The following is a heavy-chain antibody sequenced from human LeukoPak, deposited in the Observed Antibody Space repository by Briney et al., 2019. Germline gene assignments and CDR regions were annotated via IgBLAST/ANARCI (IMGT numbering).Heavy chain of an antibody. J-gene: IGHJ6*03. Sequence: ASVKVSCKASGYTFTSYGISWVRQAPGQGLEWMGWISAYNGNTNYAQKLQGRVTMTTDTSTSTAYMELRSLRSDDTAVYYCARHYYDSSGYPFVDYYYYMDVWGKGTTVTIFS. CDR3: ARHYYDSSGYPFVDYYYYMDV. V-gene: IGHV1-18*01. CDR1: GYTFTSYG. D-gene: IGHD3-22*01. CDR2: ISAYNGNT.